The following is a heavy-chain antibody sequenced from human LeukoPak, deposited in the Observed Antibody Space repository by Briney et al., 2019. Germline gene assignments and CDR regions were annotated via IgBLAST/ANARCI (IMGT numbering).Heavy chain of an antibody. CDR2: IYWNDDK. CDR3: AHGDIVVVPAAIPVYYFDY. D-gene: IGHD2-2*02. J-gene: IGHJ4*02. CDR1: GFSLSTSGVG. Sequence: SGPTLVKPTQTLTLTCTFSGFSLSTSGVGVGWIRQPPGKALEWLALIYWNDDKRYSPSLKSRLTITKYTSKNQVVLTMTNMDPVDTATYYCAHGDIVVVPAAIPVYYFDYWGQGTLVTVSS. V-gene: IGHV2-5*01.